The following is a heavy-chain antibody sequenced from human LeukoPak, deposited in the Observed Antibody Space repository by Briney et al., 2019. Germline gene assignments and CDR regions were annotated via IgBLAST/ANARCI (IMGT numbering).Heavy chain of an antibody. CDR1: GFTLSSHW. V-gene: IGHV3-7*01. CDR2: INQDESEK. Sequence: GGSLGLSCAASGFTLSSHWMSWVRQAPGKGLEWVANINQDESEKYYVDSVKGRFTISRDNAKNSLYLQMNSLRGEDTAIYFFARFISFNPRGCDCSDSWGQGTLAPVSP. CDR3: ARFISFNPRGCDCSDS. J-gene: IGHJ5*01. D-gene: IGHD1-14*01.